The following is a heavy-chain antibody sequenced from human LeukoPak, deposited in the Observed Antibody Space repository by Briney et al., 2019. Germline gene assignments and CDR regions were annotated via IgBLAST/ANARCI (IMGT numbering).Heavy chain of an antibody. D-gene: IGHD3-10*01. Sequence: GGPLRLSCAASGFTVSSNYMSWVRQAPGKGLEWVSVIYSGGSTYYADSVKGRFTISRDNSKNTLYLQMNSLRAEDTAVYYCARGKFYYGSGSYCNDYWGQGTLVTVSS. CDR3: ARGKFYYGSGSYCNDY. J-gene: IGHJ4*02. V-gene: IGHV3-53*01. CDR2: IYSGGST. CDR1: GFTVSSNY.